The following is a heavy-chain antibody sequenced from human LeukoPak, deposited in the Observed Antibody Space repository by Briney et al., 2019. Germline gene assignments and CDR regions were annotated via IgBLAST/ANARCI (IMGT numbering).Heavy chain of an antibody. V-gene: IGHV1-8*01. CDR3: ARALRLERLDY. CDR2: MNPNSGNT. J-gene: IGHJ4*02. D-gene: IGHD1-1*01. CDR1: FTSXX. Sequence: FTSXXINWVRQATGQGLEWMGWMNPNSGNTGYAQKFQGRVTMTRNTSISTAYMELSSLRSEDTAVYYCARALRLERLDYWGQGTLVTVSS.